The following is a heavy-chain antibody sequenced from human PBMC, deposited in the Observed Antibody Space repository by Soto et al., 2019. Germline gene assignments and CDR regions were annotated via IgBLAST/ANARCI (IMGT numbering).Heavy chain of an antibody. CDR1: DYTFTSYG. J-gene: IGHJ6*03. D-gene: IGHD3-10*01. CDR3: ARGMGLLWFGEEYYYYYMDV. Sequence: GASVKVSCKASDYTFTSYGISWVRQAPGQGLEWMGWISAYNGNTNYAQKLQGRVTMTTDTSTSTAYMELRSLRSDDTAVYYCARGMGLLWFGEEYYYYYMDVWGKGTTVTVSS. V-gene: IGHV1-18*01. CDR2: ISAYNGNT.